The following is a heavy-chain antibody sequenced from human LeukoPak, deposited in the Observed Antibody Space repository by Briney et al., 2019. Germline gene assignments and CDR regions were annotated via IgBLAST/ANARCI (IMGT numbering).Heavy chain of an antibody. Sequence: SETLSLTCTVSGGSISGISYYWGWVRPSPGKGLEWIGKIWYTGKTYYSPSVQSRLTISVDTSKNQFSLRLSSVTAADTALYYCARLFDSWGQGILVTVSS. CDR3: ARLFDS. CDR1: GGSISGISYY. CDR2: IWYTGKT. J-gene: IGHJ4*02. V-gene: IGHV4-39*01.